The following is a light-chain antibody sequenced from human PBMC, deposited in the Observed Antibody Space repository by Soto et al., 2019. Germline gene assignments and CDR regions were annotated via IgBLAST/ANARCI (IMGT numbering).Light chain of an antibody. CDR1: QSVSSS. CDR3: QQRSKWPVT. J-gene: IGKJ5*01. Sequence: EIVLTQSPATLSSSPGERATLSCRASQSVSSSLAWYQQKPGQAPRLLIYGASNRAGGIPARFSGSGSRTDFTLAISGLEPEDFAVYYCQQRSKWPVTFGQGTRLEIK. CDR2: GAS. V-gene: IGKV3-11*01.